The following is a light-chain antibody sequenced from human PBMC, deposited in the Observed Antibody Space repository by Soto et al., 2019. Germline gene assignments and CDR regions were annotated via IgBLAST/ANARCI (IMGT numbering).Light chain of an antibody. J-gene: IGLJ1*01. V-gene: IGLV1-40*01. CDR2: DNN. CDR3: QSYDSNLSAYV. CDR1: SSNIGAGYH. Sequence: QSVLTQPPSVSGAPGQRVTISCTGRSSNIGAGYHVYWYQQLPGTAPKLLISDNNNRPSGVPDRFSGSKSGTSASLAITGLQAEDEADYYCQSYDSNLSAYVFGTGTKVTVL.